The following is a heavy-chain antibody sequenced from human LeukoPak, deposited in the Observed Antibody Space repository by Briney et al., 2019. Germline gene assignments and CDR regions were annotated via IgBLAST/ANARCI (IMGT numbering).Heavy chain of an antibody. CDR3: VKTDIVATSDFDY. CDR2: ISSNGGST. J-gene: IGHJ4*02. CDR1: GFTFSSYA. D-gene: IGHD5-12*01. V-gene: IGHV3-64D*09. Sequence: GGSLSLSCSASGFTFSSYAMHWVRQAPGKGLEYVSAISSNGGSTYYADSVKGRFTISRANSKNTLYLQMSSLRAEHTAVYYCVKTDIVATSDFDYWGQGTLVTVSS.